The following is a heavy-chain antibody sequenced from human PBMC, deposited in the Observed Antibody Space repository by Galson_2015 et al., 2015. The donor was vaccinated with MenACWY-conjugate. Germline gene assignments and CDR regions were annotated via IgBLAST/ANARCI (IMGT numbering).Heavy chain of an antibody. CDR1: GFTFSSYA. J-gene: IGHJ4*02. CDR2: ISGSGGST. CDR3: AKDLGYCSGGSCHYDY. D-gene: IGHD2-15*01. V-gene: IGHV3-23*01. Sequence: SLRLSCAASGFTFSSYAMSWVRQAPGKGLEWVSAISGSGGSTYYADSVKGRFTISRDNSKNTLYLQMNSLRAEDTAVYYCAKDLGYCSGGSCHYDYWGQGTLVTVSS.